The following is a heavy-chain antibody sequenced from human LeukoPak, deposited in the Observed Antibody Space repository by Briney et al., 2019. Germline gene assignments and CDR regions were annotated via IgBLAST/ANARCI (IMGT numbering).Heavy chain of an antibody. J-gene: IGHJ6*03. Sequence: PSETLSLTCTVSGGSISSGGYYWSWIRQPPGKGLEWIGYIYHSGSTYYNPSLKSRVTISVDRSKNQFSLKLSSVTAADTAVYYCARDGLGVGDYYMDVWGKGTTVTVSS. CDR1: GGSISSGGYY. CDR2: IYHSGST. D-gene: IGHD2-15*01. V-gene: IGHV4-30-2*01. CDR3: ARDGLGVGDYYMDV.